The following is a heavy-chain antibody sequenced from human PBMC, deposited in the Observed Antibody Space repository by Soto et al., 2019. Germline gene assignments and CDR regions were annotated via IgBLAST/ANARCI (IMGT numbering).Heavy chain of an antibody. CDR3: VRFRGHPTLAFDI. V-gene: IGHV4-61*01. Sequence: SETLSLTCTVSDGSVSSGSYYWNWIRQPPGKGLEWIGFIYYSGSTHYNPSLQSRVTISVDTSRNQFSLRLSSVTAADTAIYFCVRFRGHPTLAFDIWGPATMLTV. CDR1: DGSVSSGSYY. CDR2: IYYSGST. D-gene: IGHD3-10*01. J-gene: IGHJ3*02.